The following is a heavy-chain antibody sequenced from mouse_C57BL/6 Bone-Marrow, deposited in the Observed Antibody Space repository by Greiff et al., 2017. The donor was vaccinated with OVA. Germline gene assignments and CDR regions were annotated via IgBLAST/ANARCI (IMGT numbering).Heavy chain of an antibody. CDR3: ARHYSNLWYFDV. J-gene: IGHJ1*03. D-gene: IGHD2-5*01. V-gene: IGHV1-39*01. CDR2: INPNYGTT. CDR1: GYSFTDYN. Sequence: EVQLKESGPELVKPGATVKISCKASGYSFTDYNMNWVKQSNGKSLEWIGVINPNYGTTSYNQKFKGKATLTVDQSSSTAYMQLNSLTSEDSAVYYCARHYSNLWYFDVWGTGTTVTVSS.